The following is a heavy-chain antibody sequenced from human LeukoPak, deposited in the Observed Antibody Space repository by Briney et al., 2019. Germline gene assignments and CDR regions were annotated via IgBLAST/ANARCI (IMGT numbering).Heavy chain of an antibody. CDR1: GFTFSSYG. CDR3: AKDRGGYYFDY. J-gene: IGHJ4*02. CDR2: ISYDGSNK. Sequence: PGGSLRLSCAASGFTFSSYGMHWVRQAPGKGLEWVAVISYDGSNKYYADSVKGRFTISRDNSTNTLYLQMNSLRAEDTAVYYCAKDRGGYYFDYWGQGTLVTVSS. V-gene: IGHV3-30*18.